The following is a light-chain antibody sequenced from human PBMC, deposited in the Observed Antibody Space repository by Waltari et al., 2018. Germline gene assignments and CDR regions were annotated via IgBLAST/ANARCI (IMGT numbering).Light chain of an antibody. CDR3: QQNYTYSWT. V-gene: IGKV1-5*03. J-gene: IGKJ1*01. CDR2: KAS. CDR1: QSISNW. Sequence: DIQMTQSPTALSASVGDRVSITCRASQSISNWLAWYQHKPGKAPKLLIYKASTLESGVPSRCSGSASDTEFSLTISSLQPDDSATYYCQQNYTYSWTLGPVPTVEIK.